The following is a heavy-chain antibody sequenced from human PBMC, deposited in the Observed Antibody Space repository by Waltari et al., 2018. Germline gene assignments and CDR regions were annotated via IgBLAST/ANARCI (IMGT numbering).Heavy chain of an antibody. V-gene: IGHV4-38-2*02. CDR1: GYSISNGYY. Sequence: QVPLQESDPGLVQPSETLSLTCTVAGYSISNGYYWGWIRLPPGRGLEWIATISYNGNTYYNPSLTSRVSITVDTSKNQFSLKLTSVTAADTAIYYCARGYNTGWYNSWGHGTLVTVSS. D-gene: IGHD2-8*02. J-gene: IGHJ5*01. CDR3: ARGYNTGWYNS. CDR2: ISYNGNT.